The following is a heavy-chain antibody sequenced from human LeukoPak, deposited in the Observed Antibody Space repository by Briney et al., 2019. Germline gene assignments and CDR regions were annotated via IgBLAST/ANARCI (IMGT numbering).Heavy chain of an antibody. Sequence: GGSLRLSCAASGFTSSNYAIHWVRQAPGKGLEWVAVISYDGSNKYYADSVKGRFTISRDNSKNTLYLQMNSLRTEDTAVYYCARRSRDGWYCDYWGQGTLVTVSS. J-gene: IGHJ4*02. CDR3: ARRSRDGWYCDY. D-gene: IGHD5-24*01. CDR2: ISYDGSNK. CDR1: GFTSSNYA. V-gene: IGHV3-30*04.